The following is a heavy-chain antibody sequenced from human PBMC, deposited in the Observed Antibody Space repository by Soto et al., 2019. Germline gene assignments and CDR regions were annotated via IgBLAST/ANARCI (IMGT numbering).Heavy chain of an antibody. V-gene: IGHV4-59*01. CDR2: IDYSGKT. J-gene: IGHJ4*02. CDR1: GDSISSYR. Sequence: QVQLQESGPGLVKPSETLSLTCAVSGDSISSYRWSWIRQPPGKGLEWIGYIDYSGKTNYYPSLKSRLTISVDPSKHRISLQLTSVTAADPAVYFCAGAGDYYGSGSRHGTIVDYWGQGPLVIVSS. CDR3: AGAGDYYGSGSRHGTIVDY. D-gene: IGHD3-10*01.